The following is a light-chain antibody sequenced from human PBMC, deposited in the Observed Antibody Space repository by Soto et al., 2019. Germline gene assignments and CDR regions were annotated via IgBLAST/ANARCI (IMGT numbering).Light chain of an antibody. CDR3: SSYTSSTTAVV. Sequence: QSALTQPASVSGSPGQSITISCTGTSSDVGGYNYVSWYQQHPGKAPKLMIFDVDNRPSGLSNRFSGSKSGNTASLTISGLQAEDEADYYCSSYTSSTTAVVFGGGTQLTVL. CDR1: SSDVGGYNY. V-gene: IGLV2-14*01. J-gene: IGLJ2*01. CDR2: DVD.